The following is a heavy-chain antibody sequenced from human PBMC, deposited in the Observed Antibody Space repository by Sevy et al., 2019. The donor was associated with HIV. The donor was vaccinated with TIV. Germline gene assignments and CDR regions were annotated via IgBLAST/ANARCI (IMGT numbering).Heavy chain of an antibody. J-gene: IGHJ6*03. CDR3: AKGGGGHYDPDEIGYYFYYYNMDV. V-gene: IGHV3-23*01. D-gene: IGHD3-22*01. Sequence: GGSLRLSCAVSGFSFDSYGMTWVRQAPGKGLEWVSGISGSGTRAYYADSVKGRFIISRDNSKNTLYLQMNSLRSEDTAIYYWAKGGGGHYDPDEIGYYFYYYNMDVWGKGTTVTVSS. CDR1: GFSFDSYG. CDR2: ISGSGTRA.